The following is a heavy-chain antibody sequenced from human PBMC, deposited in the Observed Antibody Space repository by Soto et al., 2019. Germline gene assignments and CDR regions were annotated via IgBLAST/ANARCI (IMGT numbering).Heavy chain of an antibody. V-gene: IGHV3-23*01. D-gene: IGHD2-21*02. CDR2: ISGSGGST. CDR3: AKDDEVTQHDY. CDR1: GFTFSSYA. Sequence: GGSLRLSCAASGFTFSSYAMSWVRQAPGKGLGWVSAISGSGGSTYYGDSVKGRFTISRDNSKNTLYLQMTSLRAEDTAVYYCAKDDEVTQHDYCGQGTLVTVSA. J-gene: IGHJ4*02.